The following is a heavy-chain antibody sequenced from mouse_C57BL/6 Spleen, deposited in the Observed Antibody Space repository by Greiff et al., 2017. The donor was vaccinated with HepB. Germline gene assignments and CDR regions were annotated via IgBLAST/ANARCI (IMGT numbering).Heavy chain of an antibody. CDR2: INPNNGGT. J-gene: IGHJ4*01. D-gene: IGHD2-4*01. V-gene: IGHV1-22*01. CDR1: GYTFTDYN. CDR3: ARGIYYDYDYYAMDY. Sequence: VHVKQSGPELVKPGASVKMSCKASGYTFTDYNMHWVKQSHGKSLEWIGYINPNNGGTSYNQKFKGKATLTVNKSSSTAYMELRSLTSEDSAVYYCARGIYYDYDYYAMDYWGQGTSVTVSS.